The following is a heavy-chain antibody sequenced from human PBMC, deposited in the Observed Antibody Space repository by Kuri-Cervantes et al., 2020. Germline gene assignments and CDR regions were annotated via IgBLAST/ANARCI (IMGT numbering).Heavy chain of an antibody. Sequence: GESLKISCAASGFTFSSYGMHWVRQAPGKGLEWVAVISYDGSNKYYADSVKGRFTISRDNSKNTLYLQMNSLRAEDTAVYYCAKRGYSYGELDYWGQGTLVTVSS. V-gene: IGHV3-30*18. D-gene: IGHD5-18*01. CDR2: ISYDGSNK. J-gene: IGHJ4*02. CDR1: GFTFSSYG. CDR3: AKRGYSYGELDY.